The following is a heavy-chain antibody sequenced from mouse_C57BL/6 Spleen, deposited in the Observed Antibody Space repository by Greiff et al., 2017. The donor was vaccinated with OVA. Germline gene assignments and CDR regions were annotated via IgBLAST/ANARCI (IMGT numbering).Heavy chain of an antibody. D-gene: IGHD4-1*01. CDR1: GISITTGNYR. J-gene: IGHJ2*01. V-gene: IGHV3-5*01. CDR2: IYYSGTI. Sequence: EVKLQESGPGLVKPSQTVFLTCTVTGISITTGNYRWSWIRQFPGNKLEWIGYIYYSGTITYNPSLTSRTTLTRDTPKNQFFLEMNSLTAEDTATYYCARVYLTGAYFDYWGQGTTLTVSS. CDR3: ARVYLTGAYFDY.